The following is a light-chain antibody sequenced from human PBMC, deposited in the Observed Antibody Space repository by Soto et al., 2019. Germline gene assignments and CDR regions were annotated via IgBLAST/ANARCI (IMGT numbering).Light chain of an antibody. J-gene: IGKJ1*01. V-gene: IGKV1-5*01. CDR1: QSASTF. Sequence: EITMTQYPSTLYQSLGDIVTITCRASQSASTFLAWYQQKPGQAPKLLIYDASTLQSGVPSRFSASGSGTEFALTISGLQPDDFAVYYCQQYNRDAVTCGQGPRWIS. CDR3: QQYNRDAVT. CDR2: DAS.